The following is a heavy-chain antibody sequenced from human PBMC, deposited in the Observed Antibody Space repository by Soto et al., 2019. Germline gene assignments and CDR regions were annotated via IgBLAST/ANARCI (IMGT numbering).Heavy chain of an antibody. Sequence: QVQLQESGPGLVKPSGTLSLTCAVSGGSISSSNWWSWVRQPPGKGLEWIGEIYHSGSTNYNPSLQSRFTXXVXKXXTQFSLKLSSVTAADTAVYYCARAGGNRPYWYFDLWGRGTLVTVSS. D-gene: IGHD2-15*01. CDR1: GGSISSSNW. V-gene: IGHV4-4*02. CDR2: IYHSGST. J-gene: IGHJ2*01. CDR3: ARAGGNRPYWYFDL.